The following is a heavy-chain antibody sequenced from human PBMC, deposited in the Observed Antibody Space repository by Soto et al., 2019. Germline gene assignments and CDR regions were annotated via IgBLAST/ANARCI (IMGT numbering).Heavy chain of an antibody. D-gene: IGHD2-21*02. Sequence: QVQLQESGPGLVKPSGTLSLTCAVSGGSVSSSNWWSWVRQSPGKGLEWMGEIYHSGSAHYNPSLKSRATISLDKSMPHFYLGLTSVTSADPAVYYGARVPGVVGSADDAFDIWGPGTRVIVSS. CDR1: GGSVSSSNW. CDR2: IYHSGSA. J-gene: IGHJ3*02. V-gene: IGHV4-4*02. CDR3: ARVPGVVGSADDAFDI.